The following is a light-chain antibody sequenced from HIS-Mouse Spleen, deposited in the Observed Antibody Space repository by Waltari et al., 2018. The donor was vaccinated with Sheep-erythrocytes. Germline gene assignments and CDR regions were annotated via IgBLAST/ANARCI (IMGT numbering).Light chain of an antibody. Sequence: QSALTQPASVSGSPGQSITISCTGTSSDVGGYNYVSWYQQHPGKAPKLMIYEVSNRPSGVSNRFSGSKSGNPASLTISGLQAEDAADYYCSSYTSSSTWVFGGGTKLTVL. CDR2: EVS. CDR3: SSYTSSSTWV. V-gene: IGLV2-14*01. J-gene: IGLJ3*02. CDR1: SSDVGGYNY.